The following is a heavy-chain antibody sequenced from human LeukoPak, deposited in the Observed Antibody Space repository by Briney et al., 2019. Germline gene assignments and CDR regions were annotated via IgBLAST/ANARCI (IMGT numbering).Heavy chain of an antibody. D-gene: IGHD4-17*01. V-gene: IGHV2-5*01. Sequence: TLSLTCTVSGGSIVGYYWSWIRQPPGKALEWLALIYWNDDKRYSPSLKSRLTITKDTSKNQVVLTMTNMDPVDTATYYCAHRLPSYGDYDYWGQGTLVTVSS. CDR1: GGSIVGY. J-gene: IGHJ4*02. CDR3: AHRLPSYGDYDY. CDR2: IYWNDDK.